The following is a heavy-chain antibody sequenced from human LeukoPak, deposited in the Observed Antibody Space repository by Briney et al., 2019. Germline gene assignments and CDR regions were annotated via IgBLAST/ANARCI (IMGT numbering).Heavy chain of an antibody. V-gene: IGHV3-33*06. J-gene: IGHJ4*02. CDR3: AKQTFESYYGSTGLDY. CDR1: GFTFSSYG. Sequence: GGSLRLSCAASGFTFSSYGMHWVRQAPGKGLEWVAVIWYDGSNKYYADSVKGRFTISRDNSKNTLYLQMNSLRAEDTAVYYCAKQTFESYYGSTGLDYWGQGTLVTVSS. D-gene: IGHD3-22*01. CDR2: IWYDGSNK.